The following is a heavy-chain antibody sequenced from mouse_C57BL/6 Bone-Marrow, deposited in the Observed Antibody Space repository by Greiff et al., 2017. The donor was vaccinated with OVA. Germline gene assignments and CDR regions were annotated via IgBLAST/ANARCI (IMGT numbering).Heavy chain of an antibody. CDR3: ARRSYYYGSSFYWYFDV. CDR2: ISNLAYSI. V-gene: IGHV5-15*01. J-gene: IGHJ1*03. Sequence: EVQLVESGGGLVQPGGSLKLSCAASGFTFSDYGMAWVRQAPRKGPEWVAFISNLAYSIYYADTVTGRFTISRENAKNTLYLEMSSLRSEDTAMYYCARRSYYYGSSFYWYFDVWGTGTTVTVSS. D-gene: IGHD1-1*01. CDR1: GFTFSDYG.